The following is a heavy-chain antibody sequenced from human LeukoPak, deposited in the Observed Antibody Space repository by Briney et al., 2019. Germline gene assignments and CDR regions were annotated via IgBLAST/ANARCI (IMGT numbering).Heavy chain of an antibody. J-gene: IGHJ4*02. CDR2: IYYRGST. D-gene: IGHD6-19*01. Sequence: SETLSLTCTVSGGSISSSSYYWGWIRQPPGKGLEWIGSIYYRGSTYYNPSLKSRVTISVDTSKNQFSLKLSSVTAADTAVYYCAKSRVTVAGSIDYWGQGTLVTVSS. CDR3: AKSRVTVAGSIDY. CDR1: GGSISSSSYY. V-gene: IGHV4-39*07.